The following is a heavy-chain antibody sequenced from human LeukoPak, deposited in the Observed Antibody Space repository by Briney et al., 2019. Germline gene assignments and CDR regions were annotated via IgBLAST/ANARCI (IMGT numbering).Heavy chain of an antibody. Sequence: PGGSLRLSCAASGFTFSSYGMHWVRQAPGKGLEWVAVISYDGSNKYYADSVKGRFTISRDNSKNTLYLQMNSLRAEDTAVYYCARDPDSSGYYSLYFDYWGQGTLVTVSS. D-gene: IGHD3-22*01. CDR2: ISYDGSNK. CDR1: GFTFSSYG. CDR3: ARDPDSSGYYSLYFDY. V-gene: IGHV3-30*03. J-gene: IGHJ4*02.